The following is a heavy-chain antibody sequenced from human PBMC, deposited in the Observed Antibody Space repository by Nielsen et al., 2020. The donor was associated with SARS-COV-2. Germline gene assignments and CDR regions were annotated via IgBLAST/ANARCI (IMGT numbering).Heavy chain of an antibody. J-gene: IGHJ3*01. V-gene: IGHV3-23*01. CDR1: GFTFNIYA. CDR2: VSASGGST. CDR3: AKDGVVRGDALDL. Sequence: GGSLRLSCIASGFTFNIYAMAWVRRAPGRGLQWVTGVSASGGSTYYTDSVKGRFSISRDNSKNTLFLQMHSLRVEDTAVYYCAKDGVVRGDALDLWGQGTMVTVSS. D-gene: IGHD3-10*01.